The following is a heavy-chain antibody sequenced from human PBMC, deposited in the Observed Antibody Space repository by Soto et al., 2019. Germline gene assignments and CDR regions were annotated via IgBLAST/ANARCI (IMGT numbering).Heavy chain of an antibody. CDR3: ARDIERIRGPHHNSVGPGH. V-gene: IGHV1-18*04. D-gene: IGHD1-1*01. Sequence: ASVKVSCKASGYTFTSYGISWVRQAPGQGLEWMGWISAYNGNTNYAQKLQGRVTMTTDTSTSTAYMELRSLRTEDTAVFYCARDIERIRGPHHNSVGPGHWGQGTLVTVSS. CDR1: GYTFTSYG. CDR2: ISAYNGNT. J-gene: IGHJ4*02.